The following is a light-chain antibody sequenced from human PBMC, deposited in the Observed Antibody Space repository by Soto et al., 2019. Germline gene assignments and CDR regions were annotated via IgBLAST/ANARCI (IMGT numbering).Light chain of an antibody. V-gene: IGKV3-11*01. J-gene: IGKJ1*01. CDR1: QTVTRS. Sequence: EIVLTQSPATLSLSPGERATLSCRASQTVTRSLAWYQQKPGQAPRLLVYATSNRATGIPARFSGSGSGTDFTLTISSLEPEDFAVYYCQQRHNWPRTFGQGTKVEVK. CDR2: ATS. CDR3: QQRHNWPRT.